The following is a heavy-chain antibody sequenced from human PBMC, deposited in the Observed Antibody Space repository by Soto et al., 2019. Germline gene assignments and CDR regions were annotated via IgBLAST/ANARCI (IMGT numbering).Heavy chain of an antibody. CDR1: GFTFSSYG. D-gene: IGHD3-3*01. Sequence: PGGSLRLSCAASGFTFSSYGMHWVRQAPGKGLEWVAVISYDGSNKYYADSVKGRFTISRDNARNSLYLQMNNLRAEDTALYFCAKGTEYGVVLMPTFDYWGQGTLVTVS. CDR3: AKGTEYGVVLMPTFDY. CDR2: ISYDGSNK. V-gene: IGHV3-30*18. J-gene: IGHJ4*02.